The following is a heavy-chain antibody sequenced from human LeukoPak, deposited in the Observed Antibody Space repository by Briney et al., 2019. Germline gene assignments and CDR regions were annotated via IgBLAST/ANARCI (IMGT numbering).Heavy chain of an antibody. CDR1: GGSISSGDYY. CDR2: IYYSGST. J-gene: IGHJ3*02. D-gene: IGHD7-27*01. CDR3: ARSAWGSRGAFDI. V-gene: IGHV4-30-4*08. Sequence: TSETLSLTCTVSGGSISSGDYYWSWIRQPPGKGLEWIGYIYYSGSTYYNPSLKSRVTISVDTSKNQFSLKLSSVTAADTAVYYCARSAWGSRGAFDIWGQGTTVTVSS.